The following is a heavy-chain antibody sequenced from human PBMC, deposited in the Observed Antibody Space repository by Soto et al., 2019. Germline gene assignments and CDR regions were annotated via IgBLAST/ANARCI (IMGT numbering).Heavy chain of an antibody. CDR3: AKDSLVTSGLDV. V-gene: IGHV1-18*04. CDR2: ISAYNGNT. J-gene: IGHJ6*02. Sequence: SCKASGYTFTIYGISWVRQAPGQGLEWMGWISAYNGNTNYAQKLQGRVTMTTDTSTSTAYMELNSLRVEDTAVYYCAKDSLVTSGLDVWGQGTTVTSP. CDR1: GYTFTIYG. D-gene: IGHD2-8*02.